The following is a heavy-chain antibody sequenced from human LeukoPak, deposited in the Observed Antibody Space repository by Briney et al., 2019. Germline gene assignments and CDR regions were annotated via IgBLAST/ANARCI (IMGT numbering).Heavy chain of an antibody. D-gene: IGHD6-13*01. J-gene: IGHJ6*02. CDR1: GFTFSSYA. CDR2: ISGSGGST. CDR3: ARREQQLVRPYYYGMDV. V-gene: IGHV3-23*01. Sequence: GGSLRLSCAASGFTFSSYAMSWVRQAPGKGLEWASAISGSGGSTYYADSVKGRFTISRDNSKNSLYLQMNSLRAEDTAVYYCARREQQLVRPYYYGMDVWGQGTTVTVSS.